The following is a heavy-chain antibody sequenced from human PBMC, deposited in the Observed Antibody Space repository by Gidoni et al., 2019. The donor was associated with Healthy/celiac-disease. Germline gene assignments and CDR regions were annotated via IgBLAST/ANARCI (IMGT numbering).Heavy chain of an antibody. CDR3: ASSYYDSSGLYAFDI. CDR2: INPSGGST. Sequence: QVQLVQSGAEVKKPGASVQVSCKASGYTFTSYYMHWVRQAPGQGLEWMGIINPSGGSTSYAQKFQGRVTMTRDTSTSTVYMELSSLRSEDTAVYYCASSYYDSSGLYAFDIWGQGTMVTVSS. V-gene: IGHV1-46*03. D-gene: IGHD3-22*01. CDR1: GYTFTSYY. J-gene: IGHJ3*02.